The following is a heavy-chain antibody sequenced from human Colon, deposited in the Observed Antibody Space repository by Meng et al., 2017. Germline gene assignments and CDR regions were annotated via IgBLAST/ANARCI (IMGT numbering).Heavy chain of an antibody. CDR1: GFTFADDP. CDR3: TREPTSKGVGDC. V-gene: IGHV3-49*04. Sequence: GESLKISCATSGFTFADDPLTWVRQAPGKGLEWVGFIRSKRYGGAPEHAASVEGRFIISRDDSRSIAYLQMNSLRTDDTAVYYCTREPTSKGVGDCWGHGTLVTVSS. CDR2: IRSKRYGGAP. D-gene: IGHD3-16*01. J-gene: IGHJ4*01.